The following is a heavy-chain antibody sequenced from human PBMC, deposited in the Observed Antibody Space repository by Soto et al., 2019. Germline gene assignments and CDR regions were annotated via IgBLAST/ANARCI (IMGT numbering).Heavy chain of an antibody. Sequence: PETLYPTFAVPCRAISTYHWSCIGQTAGTGLEWIARIYSSGSTKYNPALESRVTLSLDTSNNQFYMRMTSVAAADTAVYYCARGQRFSDWFDSWGQGTFVTV. J-gene: IGHJ5*01. CDR1: CRAISTYH. V-gene: IGHV4-59*10. CDR2: IYSSGST. D-gene: IGHD3-3*01. CDR3: ARGQRFSDWFDS.